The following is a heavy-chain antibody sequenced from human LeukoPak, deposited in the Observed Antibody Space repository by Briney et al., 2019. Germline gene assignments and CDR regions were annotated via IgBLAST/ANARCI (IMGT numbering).Heavy chain of an antibody. J-gene: IGHJ4*02. D-gene: IGHD1-1*01. Sequence: ASVKVSCKTSGYTFTGYYIHWVRQAPGQGLERMGWINPNSGGTNYAQNFQGTVTMTRDTSTSTAYMELSSLRSDDTAVYYCARRLGTGTTLGYWGQRTLVTVSS. CDR1: GYTFTGYY. CDR2: INPNSGGT. CDR3: ARRLGTGTTLGY. V-gene: IGHV1-2*02.